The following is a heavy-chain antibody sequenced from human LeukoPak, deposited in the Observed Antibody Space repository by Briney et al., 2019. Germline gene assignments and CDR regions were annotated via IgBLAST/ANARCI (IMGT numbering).Heavy chain of an antibody. V-gene: IGHV3-23*01. Sequence: PGGSLRLSCAASGFTFSSFAMSWVRQAPGKGLEWVSGISGSGGNTYYADSVKGRFTISRDNSKNTLYVQLNSLRAEDTAVYYCAKGTAVGATTCFDFWGQGTLVTVSS. J-gene: IGHJ4*02. D-gene: IGHD1-26*01. CDR3: AKGTAVGATTCFDF. CDR1: GFTFSSFA. CDR2: ISGSGGNT.